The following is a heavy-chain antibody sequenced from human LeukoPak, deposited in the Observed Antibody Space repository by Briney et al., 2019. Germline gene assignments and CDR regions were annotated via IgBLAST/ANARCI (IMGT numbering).Heavy chain of an antibody. CDR2: ISGSGGST. CDR3: AKGLRGITMIVVVIKPFDY. Sequence: PGGSLRLSCAASGFTFSSYAMSWVRQAPGKGLEWVSAISGSGGSTYYADSVKGRFTISRDNSKNTLYLQMNSLRAEDTAVYYCAKGLRGITMIVVVIKPFDYWGQGTLVTASS. J-gene: IGHJ4*02. D-gene: IGHD3-22*01. V-gene: IGHV3-23*01. CDR1: GFTFSSYA.